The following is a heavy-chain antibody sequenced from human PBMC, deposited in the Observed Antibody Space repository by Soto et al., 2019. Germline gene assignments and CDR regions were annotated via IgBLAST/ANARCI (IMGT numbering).Heavy chain of an antibody. Sequence: EVQLVESGGTLVKPGGSLRLSCAASGFTFSKAWMSWVRQPPGKGLEWLGGIKSQREGGRTDYAAPENGRFIISRDASKTTLSLQMNSRKTEDPAVYYCATHPGDYYASSGYYPGDYWGQGTLVTVSS. CDR2: IKSQREGGRT. CDR1: GFTFSKAW. CDR3: ATHPGDYYASSGYYPGDY. D-gene: IGHD3-22*01. V-gene: IGHV3-15*02. J-gene: IGHJ4*02.